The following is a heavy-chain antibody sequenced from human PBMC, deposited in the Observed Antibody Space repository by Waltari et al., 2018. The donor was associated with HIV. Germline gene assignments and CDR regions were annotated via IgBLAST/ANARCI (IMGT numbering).Heavy chain of an antibody. CDR2: IYPGDSDT. CDR1: GYSFTRYW. Sequence: EVQLVQSGAEVKKPGESLKISCKGSGYSFTRYWIGGVAQMPGKGLECMGIIYPGDSDTRDSPSFQGQVTNSADKSISTAYLQWSSLKASDTAMYYCARPAYSSSWHDLDYWGQGTLVTVSS. V-gene: IGHV5-51*03. CDR3: ARPAYSSSWHDLDY. J-gene: IGHJ4*02. D-gene: IGHD6-13*01.